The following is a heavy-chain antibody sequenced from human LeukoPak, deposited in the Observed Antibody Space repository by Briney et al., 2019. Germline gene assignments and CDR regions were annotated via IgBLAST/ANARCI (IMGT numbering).Heavy chain of an antibody. V-gene: IGHV3-23*01. D-gene: IGHD3-22*01. CDR3: VKRGYYYDSSAYYYFDS. Sequence: GGSLRLSCAASGFTFSNYGMSWVRQAPGKGLEWVSTIIGTGGTTYYADSVKGRFTISRDNSKNTLYLQMSSLRAEDTAVYYCVKRGYYYDSSAYYYFDSWGQGTLVTVSS. CDR1: GFTFSNYG. CDR2: IIGTGGTT. J-gene: IGHJ4*02.